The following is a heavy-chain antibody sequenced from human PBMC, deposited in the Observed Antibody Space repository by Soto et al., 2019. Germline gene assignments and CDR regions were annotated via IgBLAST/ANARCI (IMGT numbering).Heavy chain of an antibody. CDR1: GFTFSSYA. J-gene: IGHJ4*02. CDR3: AKDGSGSYRYFDY. D-gene: IGHD3-10*01. CDR2: ISGSGGST. V-gene: IGHV3-23*01. Sequence: EVQLLESGGGLVQPGGSLRLSCAASGFTFSSYAMSWVRQAPGKGLEWVSAISGSGGSTYYADSVKGRFTISRDNSKNTLYLQMNSLRAEDTAVYYGAKDGSGSYRYFDYWGQGTLVTVSS.